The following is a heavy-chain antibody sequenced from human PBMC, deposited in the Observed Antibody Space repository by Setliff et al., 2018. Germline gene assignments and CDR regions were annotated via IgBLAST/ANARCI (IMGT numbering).Heavy chain of an antibody. Sequence: PGESLKISCKGSGYSFTSYWIGWVRQMPGKGLEWMGIIYPGDSDTRYSPSFQGQVTISADKSISTAYLQWSSLKASDTAMYYCARRRYYGDYESLNYFDYWGQGTLVTVSS. CDR2: IYPGDSDT. CDR3: ARRRYYGDYESLNYFDY. V-gene: IGHV5-51*01. CDR1: GYSFTSYW. J-gene: IGHJ4*02. D-gene: IGHD4-17*01.